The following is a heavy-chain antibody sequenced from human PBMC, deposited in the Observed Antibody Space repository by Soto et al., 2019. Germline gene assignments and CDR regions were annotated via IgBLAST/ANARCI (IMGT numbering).Heavy chain of an antibody. CDR3: ARDRYNWNDFDY. Sequence: VGSLRLSCAASGFTFSSYSMNWVRQAPGKGLEWVSSISSSSSYIYYADSVKGRFTISRDNAKNSPYLQMNSLRAEDTAVYYCARDRYNWNDFDYWGQGTQVTVSS. V-gene: IGHV3-21*01. CDR1: GFTFSSYS. CDR2: ISSSSSYI. D-gene: IGHD1-1*01. J-gene: IGHJ4*02.